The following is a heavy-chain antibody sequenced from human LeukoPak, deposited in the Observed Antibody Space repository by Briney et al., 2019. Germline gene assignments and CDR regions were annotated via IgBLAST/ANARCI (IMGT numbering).Heavy chain of an antibody. Sequence: PGGSLRLSCAASGFTFRNYWMHWVRQAPGKGLEWVSSISSSSSYIYYADSVKGRFTISRDNAKNSLYLQMNSLRAEDTAVYYCARESMVRGVPSYGMDVWGQGTTVTVSS. V-gene: IGHV3-21*01. CDR1: GFTFRNYW. D-gene: IGHD3-10*01. J-gene: IGHJ6*02. CDR3: ARESMVRGVPSYGMDV. CDR2: ISSSSSYI.